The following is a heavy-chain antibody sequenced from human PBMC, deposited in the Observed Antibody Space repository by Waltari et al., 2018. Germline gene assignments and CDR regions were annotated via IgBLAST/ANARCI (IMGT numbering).Heavy chain of an antibody. V-gene: IGHV4-61*02. D-gene: IGHD6-25*01. CDR3: ARLVNRLLFDQ. CDR2: VYTSGNT. Sequence: QVQLQESGPGLVKPSETLSPTCTVSGGSVRRGNYYWSWIRQPAGKPLEWIGRVYTSGNTNYNPSLKSPVSISVDASKNLVSLNMYSVTAADTAVYYCARLVNRLLFDQWGQGTLVTVSS. CDR1: GGSVRRGNYY. J-gene: IGHJ4*02.